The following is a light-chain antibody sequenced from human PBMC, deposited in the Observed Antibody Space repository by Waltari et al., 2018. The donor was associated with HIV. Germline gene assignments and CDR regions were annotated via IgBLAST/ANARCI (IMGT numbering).Light chain of an antibody. CDR3: AAWDDILSGWV. Sequence: QSVLTQPPSASGAPGQRVTISCSGSSANIGNTVYWYQQLPGTAPKVLIYRDNQRPSGVPDRFSGSSSGTSASLDVSGLRSEDEANYICAAWDDILSGWVFGGGTKLTVL. CDR2: RDN. CDR1: SANIGNT. V-gene: IGLV1-47*01. J-gene: IGLJ3*02.